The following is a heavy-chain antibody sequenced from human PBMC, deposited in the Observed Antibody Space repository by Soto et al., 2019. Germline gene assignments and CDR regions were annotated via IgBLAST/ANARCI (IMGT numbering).Heavy chain of an antibody. V-gene: IGHV5-51*01. J-gene: IGHJ4*02. D-gene: IGHD2-15*01. CDR2: VYPRDSDT. CDR3: ARTPLPGYSIHFNS. CDR1: GYIFIDYW. Sequence: GESLKISCKASGYIFIDYWIGWVRQMPGKGLEWMGIVYPRDSDTRYSPSFQGQVTISADRSTGTAFLQWRSLKASDTALYYCARTPLPGYSIHFNSWGQGTLGTVPS.